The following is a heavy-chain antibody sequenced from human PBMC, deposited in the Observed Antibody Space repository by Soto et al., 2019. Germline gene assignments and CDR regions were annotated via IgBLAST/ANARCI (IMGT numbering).Heavy chain of an antibody. CDR3: AKDGGREGYFGNWFDP. CDR2: IIPIFGTA. CDR1: GGTFSKYA. Sequence: GASVKVSCTASGGTFSKYAITCVRQAPGQGLEWLGRIIPIFGTANYAQKFQGRVTITADESTTTAYMELSSLRSDDTAVYYCAKDGGREGYFGNWFDPWGQGTLVTVSS. V-gene: IGHV1-69*13. J-gene: IGHJ5*02. D-gene: IGHD2-15*01.